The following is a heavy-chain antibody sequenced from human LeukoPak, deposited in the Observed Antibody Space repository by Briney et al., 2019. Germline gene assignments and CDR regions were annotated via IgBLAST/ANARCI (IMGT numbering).Heavy chain of an antibody. CDR2: INPSGGST. D-gene: IGHD6-19*01. V-gene: IGHV1-46*01. CDR1: GYTFTSYY. Sequence: ASVKVSCKASGYTFTSYYMHWVRQAPGQGLEWMGRINPSGGSTSYAQKFQGRVTMTRNTSTSTVYMELSSLRSEDTAVYYCARARAPYSSGWNVDYWGQGTLVTVSS. J-gene: IGHJ4*02. CDR3: ARARAPYSSGWNVDY.